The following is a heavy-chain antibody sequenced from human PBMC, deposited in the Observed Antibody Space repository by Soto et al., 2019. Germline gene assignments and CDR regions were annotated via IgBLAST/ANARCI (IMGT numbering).Heavy chain of an antibody. CDR1: GFTFSSYA. J-gene: IGHJ6*02. D-gene: IGHD2-15*01. CDR2: ISGSGGST. CDR3: AKSFAGLPIVMAPYYYYGMDV. V-gene: IGHV3-23*01. Sequence: EVQLLESGGGLVQPGGSLRLSCAASGFTFSSYAMSWVRQAPGKGLEWVSAISGSGGSTYYADSVKGRFTISRDNSKNTLYLQMNSLRAEDTAVYYCAKSFAGLPIVMAPYYYYGMDVWGQGTTVTVSS.